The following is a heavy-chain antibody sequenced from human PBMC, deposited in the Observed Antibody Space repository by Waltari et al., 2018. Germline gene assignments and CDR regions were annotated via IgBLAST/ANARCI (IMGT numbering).Heavy chain of an antibody. Sequence: EVQLVESGGALVRPGGSLRLACAGSGFTFSSHWMKWVRQAAGRGLEWVANIKDDGSQKYYVDSVKGRFTISRDNAKNSLYLQMNSLRVEDSAVYYCARGVSGGDDPDYWGQGTLVTVSS. CDR2: IKDDGSQK. V-gene: IGHV3-7*01. J-gene: IGHJ4*02. CDR1: GFTFSSHW. D-gene: IGHD2-21*01. CDR3: ARGVSGGDDPDY.